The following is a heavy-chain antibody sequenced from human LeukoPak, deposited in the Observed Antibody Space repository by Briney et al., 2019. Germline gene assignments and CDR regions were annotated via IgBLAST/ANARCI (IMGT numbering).Heavy chain of an antibody. V-gene: IGHV1-2*02. Sequence: GTSVKVSCKASGYTFTSYDINWVRQATGQGLEWMGWMNPNSGGTNYAQKFQGRVTMTRDTSISTAYMELSRLRSDDTAVYYCASQPAYGGRYYFDYWGQGTLVTVSS. CDR1: GYTFTSYD. CDR2: MNPNSGGT. CDR3: ASQPAYGGRYYFDY. D-gene: IGHD4/OR15-4a*01. J-gene: IGHJ4*02.